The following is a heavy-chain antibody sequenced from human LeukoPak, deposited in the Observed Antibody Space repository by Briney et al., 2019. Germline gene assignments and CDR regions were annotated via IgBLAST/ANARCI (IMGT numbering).Heavy chain of an antibody. V-gene: IGHV3-48*04. D-gene: IGHD3-10*01. CDR3: ASDRGGSGSYYNAVQH. J-gene: IGHJ1*01. CDR1: GFTFSSYS. CDR2: ISSSSSTI. Sequence: GGSLRLSCAASGFTFSSYSMNWVRQAPGKGLEWVSYISSSSSTIYYADSVKGRFTISRDNAKNSLYLQMNSLRAEDTAVYYCASDRGGSGSYYNAVQHWGQGTLVTVSS.